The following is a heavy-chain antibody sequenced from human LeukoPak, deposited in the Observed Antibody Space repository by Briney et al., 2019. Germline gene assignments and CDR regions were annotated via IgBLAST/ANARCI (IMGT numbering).Heavy chain of an antibody. D-gene: IGHD6-6*01. Sequence: KPSETLSLTCTVSGGSISTDYWSWIRQPAGKGLEWIGRIYTSGSTNYNPSLKSRVTMSLDTSKNQFSLKLSSVTAADTAVYYCARGGYSSSSNYYYYMDVWGKGTTVTVSS. CDR3: ARGGYSSSSNYYYYMDV. CDR2: IYTSGST. CDR1: GGSISTDY. V-gene: IGHV4-4*07. J-gene: IGHJ6*03.